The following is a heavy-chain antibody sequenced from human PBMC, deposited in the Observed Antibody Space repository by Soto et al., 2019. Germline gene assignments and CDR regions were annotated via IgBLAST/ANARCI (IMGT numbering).Heavy chain of an antibody. D-gene: IGHD5-12*01. CDR1: GYSFSNYW. Sequence: GESLKISCKGSGYSFSNYWIAWVRQMPGKGLEWMAIINPADSDTRYSPSFQGQVTVSADKSIGTAYLQWSSLKASDTAMYYCASVRDGYNYWYFDLWGRGTLVTVSS. CDR3: ASVRDGYNYWYFDL. V-gene: IGHV5-51*01. CDR2: INPADSDT. J-gene: IGHJ2*01.